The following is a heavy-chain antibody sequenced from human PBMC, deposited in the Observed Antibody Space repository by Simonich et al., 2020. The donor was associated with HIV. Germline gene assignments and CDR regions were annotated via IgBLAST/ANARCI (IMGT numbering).Heavy chain of an antibody. V-gene: IGHV4-59*01. CDR3: ARVPRGEYSGYDGGRYYYYYGMDV. CDR1: GGSISSYY. CDR2: IYYSGST. D-gene: IGHD5-12*01. Sequence: QVQLQESGPGLVKPSETLSLTCTVSGGSISSYYWRWIRQPPVKGLEWIGYIYYSGSTNSIRPPRSRVTISVDTAKNQVSLRRSAVTAADTAVYYCARVPRGEYSGYDGGRYYYYYGMDVWGQGTTVTVSS. J-gene: IGHJ6*02.